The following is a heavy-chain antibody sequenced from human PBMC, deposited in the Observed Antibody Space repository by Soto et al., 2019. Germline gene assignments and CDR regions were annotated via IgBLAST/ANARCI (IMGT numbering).Heavy chain of an antibody. CDR2: ISESGDFT. J-gene: IGHJ6*02. CDR3: ARVKGYYESSVHGIDV. CDR1: GFNFNDHR. D-gene: IGHD3-3*01. Sequence: QVRLERSGGGLVKPGGSLRLSCAASGFNFNDHRRAWIRQAPGKGLEWISFISESGDFTWYVDSLRGRFTISRDNAKNSLNLQMNCVRAEDTAVYYCARVKGYYESSVHGIDVWGRGSTVTVSS. V-gene: IGHV3-11*06.